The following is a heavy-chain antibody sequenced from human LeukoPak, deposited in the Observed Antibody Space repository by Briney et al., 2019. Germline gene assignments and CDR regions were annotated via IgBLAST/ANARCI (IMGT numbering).Heavy chain of an antibody. D-gene: IGHD3-22*01. CDR3: ATDFYDST. J-gene: IGHJ5*02. CDR2: IRSNSDGGTI. V-gene: IGHV3-15*07. Sequence: GGSLRLSCATSGFTFSNAWMNWVRQAPGKGLEWVGCIRSNSDGGTIDYAAPVKGRFTLSRDDSKTTLYLQMNSLQTEDTAVYYCATDFYDSTWGQGTLVTVSS. CDR1: GFTFSNAW.